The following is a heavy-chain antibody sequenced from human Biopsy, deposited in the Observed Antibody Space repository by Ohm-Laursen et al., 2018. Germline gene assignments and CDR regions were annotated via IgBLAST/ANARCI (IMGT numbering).Heavy chain of an antibody. J-gene: IGHJ4*02. CDR2: IKRDGTTT. CDR1: GFTFSNYY. CDR3: ARGGFFAYSTFDY. V-gene: IGHV3-74*01. D-gene: IGHD4-11*01. Sequence: PLRPSCSASGFTFSNYYMHWVRQAPGKGLLWVSRIKRDGTTTDYAESVKGRFTISRDNAKNTLYLQMNSLRAEDTAVYYCARGGFFAYSTFDYWGQGALVTVSS.